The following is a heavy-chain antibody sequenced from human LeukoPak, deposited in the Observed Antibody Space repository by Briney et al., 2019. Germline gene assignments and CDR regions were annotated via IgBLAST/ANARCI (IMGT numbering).Heavy chain of an antibody. J-gene: IGHJ4*02. CDR3: ARVGDWNDLVY. CDR1: GGSISPYY. Sequence: KPSETLSLTCTVSGGSISPYYWSWIRQTPGKGLEWSGYILYSGTTTNYNPSLKSRVTISVDTSKNQFSLKLSSVTAADTAVYYCARVGDWNDLVYWGQGTLVTVSS. D-gene: IGHD1-1*01. V-gene: IGHV4-59*01. CDR2: ILYSGTTT.